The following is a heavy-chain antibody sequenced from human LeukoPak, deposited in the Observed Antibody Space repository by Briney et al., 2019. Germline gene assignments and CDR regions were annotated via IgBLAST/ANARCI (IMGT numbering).Heavy chain of an antibody. CDR3: ARGLVAANPGSFDV. D-gene: IGHD2-15*01. V-gene: IGHV4-59*08. CDR2: VHSSGST. CDR1: GGSMSGQF. J-gene: IGHJ3*01. Sequence: SETLSLTCTFSGGSMSGQFWSWFRQPPGKGLEWIGYVHSSGSTNYNPSLKSRVTISIDTSKNQFSLRLTSVTAADTAVYYCARGLVAANPGSFDVWGQGTMVTVSS.